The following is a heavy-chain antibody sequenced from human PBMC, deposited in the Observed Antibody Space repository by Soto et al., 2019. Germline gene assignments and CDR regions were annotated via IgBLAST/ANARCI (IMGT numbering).Heavy chain of an antibody. V-gene: IGHV1-8*01. D-gene: IGHD2-15*01. J-gene: IGHJ6*02. Sequence: ASVKVSCKASGYTFTSYDINWVRQATGQGLEWMGWMNPNSGNTGYAQKFQGRVTMTRNTSISTAYMELSSLRSEDTAVYYCARICGGSCFNYYYGMDVWGQGTTVTVSS. CDR2: MNPNSGNT. CDR3: ARICGGSCFNYYYGMDV. CDR1: GYTFTSYD.